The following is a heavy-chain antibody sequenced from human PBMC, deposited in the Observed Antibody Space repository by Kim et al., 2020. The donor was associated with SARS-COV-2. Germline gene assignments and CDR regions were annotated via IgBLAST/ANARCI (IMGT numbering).Heavy chain of an antibody. D-gene: IGHD2-15*01. CDR1: GFSFSSHA. CDR3: VAEISGRSFDH. Sequence: GGSLRLSCAASGFSFSSHALHWVRQAPGKGLEWVAHISYDGSHIAYPDSMKGRFTISRDDTKSTLYLQMNSLRPEDTAVYFCVAEISGRSFDHWGQGALV. CDR2: ISYDGSHI. J-gene: IGHJ4*02. V-gene: IGHV3-30*04.